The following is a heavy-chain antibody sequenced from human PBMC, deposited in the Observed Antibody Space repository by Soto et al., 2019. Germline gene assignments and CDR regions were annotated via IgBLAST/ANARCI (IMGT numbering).Heavy chain of an antibody. Sequence: SETLSLTCTVSGGSISSGGYYWSWIRQHPGKGLEWIGYIYYSGSTYYKPSLKSRVTISVDTSKNQFSLKLSSVTAADTAVYYCARDVRYSYGLYYYYGMDVWGQGTTVTVSS. D-gene: IGHD5-18*01. CDR1: GGSISSGGYY. J-gene: IGHJ6*02. CDR2: IYYSGST. V-gene: IGHV4-31*03. CDR3: ARDVRYSYGLYYYYGMDV.